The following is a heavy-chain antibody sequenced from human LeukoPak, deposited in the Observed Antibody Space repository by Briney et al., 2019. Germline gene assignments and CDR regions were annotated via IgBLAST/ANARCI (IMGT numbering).Heavy chain of an antibody. CDR3: ARDSYDSSGARPFARRVHGMDV. V-gene: IGHV3-21*01. D-gene: IGHD3-22*01. CDR1: GFTFSSYS. Sequence: GGSLRLSCAASGFTFSSYSMNWVRQAPGKGLEWVSSISSSSSYIYYADSVKGRFTISRDNAKNSLYLQMNSLRAEDTAVYYCARDSYDSSGARPFARRVHGMDVWGQGTTVTVSS. CDR2: ISSSSSYI. J-gene: IGHJ6*02.